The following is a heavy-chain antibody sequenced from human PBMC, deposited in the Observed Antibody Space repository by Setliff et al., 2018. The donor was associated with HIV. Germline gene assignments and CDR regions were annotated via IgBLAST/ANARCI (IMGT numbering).Heavy chain of an antibody. CDR3: ARLPYYVSGGVFDH. CDR1: GFNFLAHW. CDR2: VYPGDSDT. V-gene: IGHV5-51*01. Sequence: GESLKISCQCSGFNFLAHWIGWVRQVPEKGLEWMGIVYPGDSDTRYNTSFEGQVTVSADKPITTAYLQLTSLKASDTAMYFCARLPYYVSGGVFDHWGKGTLVTVSP. J-gene: IGHJ4*02. D-gene: IGHD3-10*01.